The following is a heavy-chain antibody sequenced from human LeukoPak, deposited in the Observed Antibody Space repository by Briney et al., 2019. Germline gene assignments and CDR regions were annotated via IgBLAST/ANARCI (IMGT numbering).Heavy chain of an antibody. CDR1: VGSISTSSYY. CDR2: IYYSGST. V-gene: IGHV4-39*07. Sequence: SETLSLTCTVSVGSISTSSYYWGWIRQPPGKGLEWIGSIYYSGSTYYNPSLKSRVTISVDTSKNQFSLKLSSVTAADTAVYYCARGLEATPYYFDDWGQGTLVTVSS. CDR3: ARGLEATPYYFDD. D-gene: IGHD5-12*01. J-gene: IGHJ4*02.